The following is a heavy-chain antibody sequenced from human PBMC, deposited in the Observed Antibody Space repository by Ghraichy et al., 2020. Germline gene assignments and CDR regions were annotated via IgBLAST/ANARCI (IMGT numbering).Heavy chain of an antibody. Sequence: SETLSLTCTVSGGSISSYYWSWIRQPPGKGLEWIGYIYYSGSTNYNPSLKSRVTISVDTSKNQFSLKLSSVTAADTAVYYCARANPIGTGAFDIWGQGTMVTVSS. CDR2: IYYSGST. J-gene: IGHJ3*02. CDR3: ARANPIGTGAFDI. V-gene: IGHV4-59*01. CDR1: GGSISSYY. D-gene: IGHD1-26*01.